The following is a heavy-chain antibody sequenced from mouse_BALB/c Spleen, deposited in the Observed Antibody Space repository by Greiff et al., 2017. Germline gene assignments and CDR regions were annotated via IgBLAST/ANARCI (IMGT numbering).Heavy chain of an antibody. D-gene: IGHD2-14*01. CDR3: ARRVRTSYFDY. Sequence: QVQLQQSGAELVRPGSSVKISCKASGYAFSSYWMNWVKQRPGQGLEWIGQIYPGDGDTNYNGKFKGKATLTADKSSSTAYMQLSSLTSEDSAVYFCARRVRTSYFDYWGQGTTLTVSS. CDR2: IYPGDGDT. V-gene: IGHV1-80*01. CDR1: GYAFSSYW. J-gene: IGHJ2*01.